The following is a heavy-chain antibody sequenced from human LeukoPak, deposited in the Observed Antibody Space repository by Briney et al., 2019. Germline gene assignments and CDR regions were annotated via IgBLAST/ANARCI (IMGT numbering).Heavy chain of an antibody. Sequence: SETLSLTCTVSGGSISSGDYYWSWIRQPPGKGLEWIGYIYYSGSTYYNPSLKSRVTISVDTSKNQFSLKLSSVTAADTAVYYCAIGPRYYYYYGMDVWGQGTTVTVSS. V-gene: IGHV4-30-4*01. CDR3: AIGPRYYYYYGMDV. CDR1: GGSISSGDYY. CDR2: IYYSGST. J-gene: IGHJ6*02.